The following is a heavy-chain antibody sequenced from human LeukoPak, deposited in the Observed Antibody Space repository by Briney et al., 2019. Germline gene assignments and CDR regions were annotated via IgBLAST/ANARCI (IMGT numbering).Heavy chain of an antibody. CDR3: ARAVYQQWLTYYFDY. J-gene: IGHJ4*02. D-gene: IGHD6-19*01. CDR1: GYTFTSYA. Sequence: ASVKFSCKASGYTFTSYAMNWVRQAPGQGLEWMGWINTNTGNPTYAQGFTGRFVFSLDTSVSTAYLQISSLKAEDTAVYYCARAVYQQWLTYYFDYWGQGTLVTVSS. CDR2: INTNTGNP. V-gene: IGHV7-4-1*02.